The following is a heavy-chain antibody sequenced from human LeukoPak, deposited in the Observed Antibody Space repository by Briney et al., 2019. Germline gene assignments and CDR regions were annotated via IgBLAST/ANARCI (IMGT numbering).Heavy chain of an antibody. CDR3: ASWGGNYGDYPPGHDAFDI. J-gene: IGHJ3*02. CDR2: IYSGGST. V-gene: IGHV3-66*01. D-gene: IGHD4-17*01. CDR1: GFTVSSNY. Sequence: GGSLRLSCAASGFTVSSNYMSWVRQAPGKGLEWVSVIYSGGSTYYADSVKGRFTISRDNSKNTLYLQMNSLRAEDTAVYYCASWGGNYGDYPPGHDAFDIWGQGTMVTVSS.